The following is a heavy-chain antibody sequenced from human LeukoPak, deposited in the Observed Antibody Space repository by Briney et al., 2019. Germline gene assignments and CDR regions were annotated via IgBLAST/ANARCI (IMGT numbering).Heavy chain of an antibody. V-gene: IGHV1-46*01. CDR1: GYTFPSYY. Sequence: APVKVSCEASGYTFPSYYMHWVRQAPGQGLEWMGLINPTGGSTGYAQKFQGRVTMTRDMSTSTDYMELSSLRSEDTAIYYCARDNSVGDNAWWFDPWGQGTLVTVSS. J-gene: IGHJ5*02. CDR2: INPTGGST. CDR3: ARDNSVGDNAWWFDP. D-gene: IGHD1-26*01.